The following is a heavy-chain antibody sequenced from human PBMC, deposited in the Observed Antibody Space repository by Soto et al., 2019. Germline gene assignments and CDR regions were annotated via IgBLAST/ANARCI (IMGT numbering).Heavy chain of an antibody. J-gene: IGHJ4*02. D-gene: IGHD2-21*02. V-gene: IGHV1-18*04. CDR3: ARKRKSHCGGDCSNFDY. Sequence: QVQLVQSGAEVKKPGASVKVSCKASGYTFTSYGISWVRQAPGQGLEWMGWISAYNGNTNYAQKLQGRVTMTTDTSTSTDYMELRSLRSDDTAVYYCARKRKSHCGGDCSNFDYWGQGTLVTVSS. CDR2: ISAYNGNT. CDR1: GYTFTSYG.